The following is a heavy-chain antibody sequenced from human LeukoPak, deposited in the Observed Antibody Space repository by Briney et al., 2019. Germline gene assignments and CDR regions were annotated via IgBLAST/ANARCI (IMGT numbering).Heavy chain of an antibody. CDR3: ARGGVVLGSYSDAFDI. D-gene: IGHD1-26*01. Sequence: GGSLRLSCAASGFTFSTYSMNWVRQAPGKGLEWVSSIGSGSSYIYYADSVKGRFTISRDNAKNSLYLQMNSLRAEDTAVYYCARGGVVLGSYSDAFDIWGQGTMVTVSS. J-gene: IGHJ3*02. V-gene: IGHV3-21*01. CDR1: GFTFSTYS. CDR2: IGSGSSYI.